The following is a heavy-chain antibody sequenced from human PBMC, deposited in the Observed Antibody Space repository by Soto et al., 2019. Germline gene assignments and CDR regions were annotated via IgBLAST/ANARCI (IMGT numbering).Heavy chain of an antibody. CDR2: ISAYNGNT. J-gene: IGHJ3*02. Sequence: ASVKVSCKASGYTFTSYGISRVRQAPGQGXEWMGWISAYNGNTNYAQKLQGRVTMTTDTSTSTAYMELRSLRSDDTAVYYCARERGYCSGGSCSGAFDIWGQGTMVTVS. V-gene: IGHV1-18*01. D-gene: IGHD2-15*01. CDR3: ARERGYCSGGSCSGAFDI. CDR1: GYTFTSYG.